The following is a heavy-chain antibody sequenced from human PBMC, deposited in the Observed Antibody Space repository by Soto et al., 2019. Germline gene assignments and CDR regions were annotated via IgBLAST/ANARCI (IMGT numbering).Heavy chain of an antibody. J-gene: IGHJ4*02. CDR3: AKDLDIVVVPAAMIFDY. CDR2: ISGSGGST. CDR1: GFTFSSYA. V-gene: IGHV3-23*01. Sequence: VGSLRLSCAASGFTFSSYAMSWVRQAPGKGLEWVSAISGSGGSTYYADSVKGRFTISRDNSKNTLYLQMNSLRAEDTAVYYCAKDLDIVVVPAAMIFDYWGQGTLVTVSS. D-gene: IGHD2-2*03.